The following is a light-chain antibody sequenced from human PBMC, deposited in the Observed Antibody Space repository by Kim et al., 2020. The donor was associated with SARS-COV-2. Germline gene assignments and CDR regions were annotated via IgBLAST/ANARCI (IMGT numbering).Light chain of an antibody. CDR3: QHYGTSPGT. CDR1: QSVSSSD. V-gene: IGKV3D-20*01. Sequence: SPGERGTLSSGASQSVSSSDLAWYQQRPGLAPRLVIYEASFRATGIPDRFSGSASGTDFTLTISRLEPEDFGVYFCQHYGTSPGTFGGGTKVDIK. J-gene: IGKJ4*01. CDR2: EAS.